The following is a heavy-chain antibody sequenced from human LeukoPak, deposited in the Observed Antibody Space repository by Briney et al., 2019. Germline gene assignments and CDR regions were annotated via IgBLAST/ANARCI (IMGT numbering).Heavy chain of an antibody. J-gene: IGHJ3*01. CDR1: GFTFSSSW. V-gene: IGHV3-7*04. D-gene: IGHD1-1*01. CDR3: ARHGNWAFDF. Sequence: PGGSLRLSCAASGFTFSSSWMSWVRQAPGKGLEWVATINGVGSDKQYMDSVKGRLSISRDNPKNSLYLQMNSPRAEDTAVYFCARHGNWAFDFWGQGTMVTVSS. CDR2: INGVGSDK.